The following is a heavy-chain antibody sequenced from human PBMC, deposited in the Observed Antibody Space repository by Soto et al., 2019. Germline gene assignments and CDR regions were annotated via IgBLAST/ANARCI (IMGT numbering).Heavy chain of an antibody. CDR1: GYTFTSYY. Sequence: ASVKVSCEASGYTFTSYYMHWVQQAPGQGLEWMGIINPSGGSTSYAQKFQGRVTMTRDTSTSTVYMELSSLRSEDTAVYYCARDPNLNYVFGYFDYRGQRTLVTVSS. D-gene: IGHD1-7*01. J-gene: IGHJ4*02. V-gene: IGHV1-46*01. CDR2: INPSGGST. CDR3: ARDPNLNYVFGYFDY.